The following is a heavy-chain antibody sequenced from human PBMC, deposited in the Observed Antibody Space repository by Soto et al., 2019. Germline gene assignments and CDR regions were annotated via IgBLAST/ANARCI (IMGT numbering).Heavy chain of an antibody. J-gene: IGHJ4*02. CDR3: ATRVGVTVRYYFDY. V-gene: IGHV3-53*01. D-gene: IGHD1-26*01. CDR1: GFIVSSNY. Sequence: EVQLVESGGGLIQPGGSLRLSCAASGFIVSSNYMSWVRQAPGKGLEWVSVFYSAGSTYYADSVKGRFTISRDNSKNTLYLQMNSLRAEDTAVYYCATRVGVTVRYYFDYWGQGTLVTVSS. CDR2: FYSAGST.